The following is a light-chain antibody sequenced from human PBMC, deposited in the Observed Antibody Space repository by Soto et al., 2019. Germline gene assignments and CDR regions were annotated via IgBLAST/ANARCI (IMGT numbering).Light chain of an antibody. CDR1: QGISNY. V-gene: IGKV1-27*01. Sequence: DIQMTQSPSSLSASVGDRVTITCRASQGISNYLAWYQQIPGKVPKLLISAASTLQSGVPSRFSGRGSGTYFTLTISSPQPEDVGTYYCQKYTNVPAFGGGTKVEIK. J-gene: IGKJ4*01. CDR2: AAS. CDR3: QKYTNVPA.